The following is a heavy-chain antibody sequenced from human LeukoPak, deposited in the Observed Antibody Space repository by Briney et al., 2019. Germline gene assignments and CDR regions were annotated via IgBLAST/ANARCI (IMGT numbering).Heavy chain of an antibody. Sequence: SSESLSLTCTVSGGSISSSSYYWGWIRQPPGKGLEWIGTLFYSGSTFYNPSLKSRVTISVDTSKNQFSLKLTSVTAADTAVYYCAREKLGGPYDSGWYKDYWGQGTLVTVSS. D-gene: IGHD6-19*01. CDR3: AREKLGGPYDSGWYKDY. CDR2: LFYSGST. J-gene: IGHJ4*02. CDR1: GGSISSSSYY. V-gene: IGHV4-39*07.